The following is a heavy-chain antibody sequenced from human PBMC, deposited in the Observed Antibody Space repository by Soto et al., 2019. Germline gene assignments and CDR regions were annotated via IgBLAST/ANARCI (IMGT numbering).Heavy chain of an antibody. CDR1: GGSISSYY. Sequence: SETLSLTCTVSGGSISSYYWSWIRQPPGKGLEYIGYIYYSGSTNYNPSLKSRVTISVDTSKKQFSLKLSSVTAADTAVYYCARSLYSGSYTNWFDPWGQGTLVAVSS. V-gene: IGHV4-59*01. D-gene: IGHD1-26*01. CDR2: IYYSGST. J-gene: IGHJ5*02. CDR3: ARSLYSGSYTNWFDP.